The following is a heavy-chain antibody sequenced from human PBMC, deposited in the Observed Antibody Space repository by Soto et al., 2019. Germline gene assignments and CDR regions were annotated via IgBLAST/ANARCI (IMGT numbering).Heavy chain of an antibody. D-gene: IGHD4-4*01. CDR1: GFSFSNYA. CDR2: ITSVGYT. V-gene: IGHV3-23*01. CDR3: AKDLIDYSNSYFDY. J-gene: IGHJ4*02. Sequence: GGSQRLSCATSGFSFSNYAMSWVRQAPGKGLEWVAAITSVGYTYYVDSLKGRFTISRDNSKNTLYLQMNSLRAEDTAVYYCAKDLIDYSNSYFDYWGQGTLVTVS.